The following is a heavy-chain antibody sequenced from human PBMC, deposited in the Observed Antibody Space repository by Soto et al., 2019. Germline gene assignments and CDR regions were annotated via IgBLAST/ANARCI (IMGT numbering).Heavy chain of an antibody. D-gene: IGHD2-15*01. J-gene: IGHJ4*02. CDR2: ISYDGSNK. Sequence: QVQLVESGGGVVQPGRSLRLSCAASGFPFSSYGMHWVRQAPGKGLDWVALISYDGSNKYYADSVKGRFTIYRDNSKHTLDLEMSSLTVADTAVYYCAGGQYYFDYCGQGPLVSVSS. CDR3: AGGQYYFDY. V-gene: IGHV3-30*03. CDR1: GFPFSSYG.